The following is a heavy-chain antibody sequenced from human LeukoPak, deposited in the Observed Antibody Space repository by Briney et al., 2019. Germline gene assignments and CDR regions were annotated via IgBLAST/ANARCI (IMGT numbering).Heavy chain of an antibody. CDR2: TNPNSGGT. CDR1: GYSFTDYY. V-gene: IGHV1-2*02. J-gene: IGHJ5*02. CDR3: ARADRLHGGPYLIGP. Sequence: ASVKVSCKTSGYSFTDYYMHWVRQAPGQGLEWMGWTNPNSGGTSSAQKFQGRVTMTRDTSTTTVYMEVSWLTSDDTAIYYCARADRLHGGPYLIGPWGQGTLVTVSS. D-gene: IGHD2-21*01.